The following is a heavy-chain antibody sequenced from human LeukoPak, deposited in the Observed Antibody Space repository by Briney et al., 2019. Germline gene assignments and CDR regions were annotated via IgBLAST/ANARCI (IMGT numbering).Heavy chain of an antibody. CDR3: ARSYTAMVFSSSYWGVRRGETFDY. V-gene: IGHV1-46*01. J-gene: IGHJ4*02. CDR1: GYTFTSYY. D-gene: IGHD5-18*01. CDR2: INPSGGST. Sequence: ASVKVSCKASGYTFTSYYMHWVRQAPGQGLEWMGIINPSGGSTSYAQKFQGRVTMTRDMSTSTVYMELSSLRSEDTAVYYCARSYTAMVFSSSYWGVRRGETFDYWGQGTLVTVSS.